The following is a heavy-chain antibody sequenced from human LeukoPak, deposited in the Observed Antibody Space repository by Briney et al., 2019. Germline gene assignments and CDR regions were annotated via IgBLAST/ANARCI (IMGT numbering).Heavy chain of an antibody. V-gene: IGHV1-2*02. J-gene: IGHJ3*02. CDR2: INPNSGGT. CDR1: GYTFTGYY. Sequence: ASVKVSCKASGYTFTGYYMHWVRQAPGQGLEWMGWINPNSGGTNYAQKFQGRVTMTRDTSISTAYMELSRLRSDDAAVYYCARALSYSSSWYDDAFDIWGQGTMVTVSS. CDR3: ARALSYSSSWYDDAFDI. D-gene: IGHD6-13*01.